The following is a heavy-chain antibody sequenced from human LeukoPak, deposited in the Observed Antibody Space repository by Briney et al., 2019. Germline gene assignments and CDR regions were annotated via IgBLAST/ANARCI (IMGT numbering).Heavy chain of an antibody. CDR2: ISWNSGSI. CDR1: GFTFDDYA. CDR3: AKGFGTNGDYNFDY. J-gene: IGHJ4*02. V-gene: IGHV3-9*01. D-gene: IGHD4-17*01. Sequence: GGSLRLSCAASGFTFDDYAMHWVRQAPGKGLEWVSGISWNSGSIGYADSVKGRFTISRDNAKNSLYLQMNSLRAEDTALYYCAKGFGTNGDYNFDYWGQGTLVTVSS.